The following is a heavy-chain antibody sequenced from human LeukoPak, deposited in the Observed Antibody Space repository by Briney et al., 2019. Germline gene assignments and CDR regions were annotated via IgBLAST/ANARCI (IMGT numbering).Heavy chain of an antibody. CDR3: AKTGDYFDSTDYYRPDAFDI. J-gene: IGHJ3*02. V-gene: IGHV3-23*01. Sequence: PGGSLRLSCAGSGITFRIYAMTWVRQAPGKGLEWVSAISASGSMTYYADSVKGRFTISRDKSNNTLYLQMNSLRAEDTALYYCAKTGDYFDSTDYYRPDAFDIWGQGTMVTVSS. CDR1: GITFRIYA. CDR2: ISASGSMT. D-gene: IGHD3-22*01.